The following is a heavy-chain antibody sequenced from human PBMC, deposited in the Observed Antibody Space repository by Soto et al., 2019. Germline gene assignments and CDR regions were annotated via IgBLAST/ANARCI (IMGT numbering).Heavy chain of an antibody. CDR2: ISAYNGNT. Sequence: ASVKVSCKASGYTFTGYYMHWVRQAPGQRLEWMGWISAYNGNTNYAQKLQGRVTMTTNTSTSTAYMELSSLRSEDTAVYYCARGAGLEVVAATPPWFDPWGQGTLVTVSS. CDR3: ARGAGLEVVAATPPWFDP. CDR1: GYTFTGYY. D-gene: IGHD2-15*01. V-gene: IGHV1-18*04. J-gene: IGHJ5*02.